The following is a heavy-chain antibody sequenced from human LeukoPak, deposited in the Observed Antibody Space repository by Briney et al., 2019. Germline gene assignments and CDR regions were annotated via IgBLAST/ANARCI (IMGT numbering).Heavy chain of an antibody. CDR3: ASGAVAGTGDY. Sequence: QPGRSLRLSCAASGFTFSSYAMHCVRQAPGKGLEWVAVISYDGSNKYYADSVKGRFTISRDNSKNTLYLQMNSLRAEDTAVYYCASGAVAGTGDYWGQGTLVTVSS. D-gene: IGHD6-19*01. J-gene: IGHJ4*02. V-gene: IGHV3-30-3*01. CDR1: GFTFSSYA. CDR2: ISYDGSNK.